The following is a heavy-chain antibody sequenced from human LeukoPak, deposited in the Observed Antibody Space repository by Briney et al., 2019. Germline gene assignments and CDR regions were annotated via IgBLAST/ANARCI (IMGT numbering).Heavy chain of an antibody. V-gene: IGHV5-51*01. D-gene: IGHD3-10*01. J-gene: IGHJ4*02. CDR1: GYSFTTYW. CDR3: ARLITMVRGVMGYFDY. Sequence: GESLKISCKGSGYSFTTYWIGWVRQMPGKGLEWMGIIYPGDSDTRYSPSFQGQVTISADKSISTAYLQWSSLKASDTAMYYCARLITMVRGVMGYFDYWGQGTLATVSS. CDR2: IYPGDSDT.